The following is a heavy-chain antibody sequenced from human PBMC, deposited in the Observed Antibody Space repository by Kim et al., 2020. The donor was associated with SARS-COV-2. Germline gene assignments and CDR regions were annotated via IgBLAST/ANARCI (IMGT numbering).Heavy chain of an antibody. Sequence: SVKVSCKASGGTFSSYAISWVRQAPGQGLEWMGGIIPIFGTANYAQKFQGRVTITADESTSTAYMELSSLRSEDTAVYYCARGTVPYYYDSSGYLYFDYWGQGTLVTVSS. CDR2: IIPIFGTA. V-gene: IGHV1-69*13. CDR1: GGTFSSYA. J-gene: IGHJ4*02. D-gene: IGHD3-22*01. CDR3: ARGTVPYYYDSSGYLYFDY.